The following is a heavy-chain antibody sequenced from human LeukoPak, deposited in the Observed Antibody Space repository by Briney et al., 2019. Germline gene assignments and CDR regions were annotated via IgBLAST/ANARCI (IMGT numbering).Heavy chain of an antibody. D-gene: IGHD1-14*01. CDR3: ANRDGNHDDAFDI. CDR1: GGSISSGDYY. V-gene: IGHV4-30-4*01. J-gene: IGHJ3*02. CDR2: IYYSGST. Sequence: SETLSLTCTVSGGSISSGDYYWSWIRQPPGKGLEWIGYIYYSGSTYYNPSLKSRVTISVDTSKNQFSLKLSSVTAAGTAVYYCANRDGNHDDAFDIWGQGTMATVSS.